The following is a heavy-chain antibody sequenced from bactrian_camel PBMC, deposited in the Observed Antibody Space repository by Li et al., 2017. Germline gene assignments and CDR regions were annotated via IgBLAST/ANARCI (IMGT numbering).Heavy chain of an antibody. D-gene: IGHD5*01. V-gene: IGHV3S40*01. J-gene: IGHJ4*01. CDR1: GAGVSAYV. Sequence: DVQLVESGGGSVQAGGSLKLSCAASGAGVSAYVMGCMGWFRQSPGQEREGVAAVYTGNGNKYYAPSVKGRFTISHDNANNTVYLQMNGLKADDTAMYYCVAGWRLPWNRCVDSGTWVAPNYWGQGTQVTVS. CDR3: VAGWRLPWNRCVDSGTWVAPNY. CDR2: VYTGNGNK.